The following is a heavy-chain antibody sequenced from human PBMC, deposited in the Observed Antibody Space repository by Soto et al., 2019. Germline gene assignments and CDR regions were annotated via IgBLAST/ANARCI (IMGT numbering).Heavy chain of an antibody. D-gene: IGHD3-22*01. CDR3: ATGEYYYDSSGHYYC. CDR1: GFTFSSYS. Sequence: EVQLVESGGGLVKPGGSLRLSCAASGFTFSSYSMNWVRQAPGKGLEWVSSISSSSSYIYYADSVKGRFTISRDNAKNSLYLQMNSLRAEDTAVYYCATGEYYYDSSGHYYCWGQGTLVTVSS. V-gene: IGHV3-21*01. CDR2: ISSSSSYI. J-gene: IGHJ4*02.